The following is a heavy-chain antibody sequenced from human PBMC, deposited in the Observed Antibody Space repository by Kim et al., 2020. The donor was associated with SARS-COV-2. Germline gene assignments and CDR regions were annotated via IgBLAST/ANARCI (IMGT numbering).Heavy chain of an antibody. J-gene: IGHJ4*02. Sequence: SETLSLTCTVSGGSISSSSYYWGWIRQPPGKGLEWIGSIYYSGSTYYNPSLKSRVTISVDTSKNQFSLKLSSVTAADTAVYYCARLVDPPFIAARPHFDYWGQGTLVTVSS. D-gene: IGHD6-6*01. CDR3: ARLVDPPFIAARPHFDY. CDR1: GGSISSSSYY. V-gene: IGHV4-39*01. CDR2: IYYSGST.